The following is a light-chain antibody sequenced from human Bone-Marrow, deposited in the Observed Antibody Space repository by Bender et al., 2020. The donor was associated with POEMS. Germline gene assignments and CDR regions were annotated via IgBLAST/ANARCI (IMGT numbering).Light chain of an antibody. CDR2: DVS. CDR1: SSDVGGYYY. V-gene: IGLV2-14*01. Sequence: QSALTQPASVSGSPGQSIAISCTGTSSDVGGYYYVSWYQQYPGKVSKLLIYDVSYRPSGVSDRFSGSKSGNTASLTISGLQAEDEADYYCQSYDNSLSGSEVFGGGTKLTVL. CDR3: QSYDNSLSGSEV. J-gene: IGLJ3*02.